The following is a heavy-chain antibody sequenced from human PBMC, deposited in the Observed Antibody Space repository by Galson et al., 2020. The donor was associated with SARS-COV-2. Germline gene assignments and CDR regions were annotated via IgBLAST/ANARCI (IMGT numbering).Heavy chain of an antibody. D-gene: IGHD7-27*01. J-gene: IGHJ4*02. Sequence: MHWVRQAPGKGLEWVAVIWYDGSNKYYADSVKGRFTISRDNSKNTLYLQMNSLRAEDTAVYYCAKEQLGNFDYWGQGTLVTVSS. CDR3: AKEQLGNFDY. CDR2: IWYDGSNK. V-gene: IGHV3-33*06.